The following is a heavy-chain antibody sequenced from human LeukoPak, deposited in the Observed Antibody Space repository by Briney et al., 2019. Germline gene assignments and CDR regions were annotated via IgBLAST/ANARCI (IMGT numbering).Heavy chain of an antibody. V-gene: IGHV3-11*04. D-gene: IGHD3-9*01. Sequence: GGSLRLSCAASGFTFSDYYMSWIPQAPGKGLEWLSHISEGGDTIFYADSVKGRFTISRDNLKNSLYLHMNSLRADDTGIYYCARDEVDFLTGDGCSYNMDFRGNRTSFTVSS. CDR3: ARDEVDFLTGDGCSYNMDF. CDR1: GFTFSDYY. CDR2: ISEGGDTI. J-gene: IGHJ6*03.